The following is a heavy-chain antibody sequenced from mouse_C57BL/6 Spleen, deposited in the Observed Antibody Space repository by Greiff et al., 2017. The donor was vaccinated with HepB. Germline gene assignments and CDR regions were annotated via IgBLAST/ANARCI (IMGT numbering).Heavy chain of an antibody. V-gene: IGHV5-4*03. D-gene: IGHD2-4*01. CDR2: ISDGGSYT. CDR3: ARASYDYDVGFAY. Sequence: DVMLVESGGGLVKPGGSLKLSCAASGFTFSSYAMSWVRQTPEKRLEWVATISDGGSYTYYPDNVKGRFTISRDNAKNNLYLQMSHLKSEDTAMYYYARASYDYDVGFAYWGQGTLVTVSA. J-gene: IGHJ3*01. CDR1: GFTFSSYA.